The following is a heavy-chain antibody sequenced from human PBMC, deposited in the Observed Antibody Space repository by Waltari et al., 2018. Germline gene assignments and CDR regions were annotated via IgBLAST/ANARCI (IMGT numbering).Heavy chain of an antibody. J-gene: IGHJ3*02. V-gene: IGHV1-24*01. CDR3: ATPPEAYFSGHGAFDI. CDR2: FDPEEGET. CDR1: GYTLTELY. D-gene: IGHD2-15*01. Sequence: QVQLVQSGAEVKKPGASVKVSCKVSGYTLTELYMHWVRQAPGKGLEWMGVFDPEEGETSYAQNFQGRATMTEHTTTDTAYMELSSRRSKDTAEYYCATPPEAYFSGHGAFDIWGQGTMVTVSS.